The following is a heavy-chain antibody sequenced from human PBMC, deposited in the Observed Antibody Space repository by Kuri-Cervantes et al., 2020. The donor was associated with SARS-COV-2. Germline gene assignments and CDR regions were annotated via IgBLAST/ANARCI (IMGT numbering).Heavy chain of an antibody. J-gene: IGHJ4*02. CDR1: GGTFSSYA. D-gene: IGHD3-9*01. Sequence: SVKVSCKASGGTFSSYAISWVRQAPGQGLEWMGGIIPIFGTANYAQKFQGRVTITADESTSTAYMELSSLRSEDTAVYYCASLPAYDILTGYYKLGADYWGQGTLVIVSS. V-gene: IGHV1-69*13. CDR2: IIPIFGTA. CDR3: ASLPAYDILTGYYKLGADY.